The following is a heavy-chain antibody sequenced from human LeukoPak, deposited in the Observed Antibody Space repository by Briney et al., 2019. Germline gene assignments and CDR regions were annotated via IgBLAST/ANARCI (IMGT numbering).Heavy chain of an antibody. CDR1: GLTLSGYW. J-gene: IGHJ4*02. CDR2: IDSDGSGT. V-gene: IGHV3-74*01. CDR3: STVEHF. Sequence: GGSLRLSCSASGLTLSGYWMHWVRQIPGKGLVWVSRIDSDGSGTSYADSVKGRFAISRDDVKNMLYLQMNSLRVEDTGLYYCSTVEHFWGQGTRVTVSS. D-gene: IGHD1/OR15-1a*01.